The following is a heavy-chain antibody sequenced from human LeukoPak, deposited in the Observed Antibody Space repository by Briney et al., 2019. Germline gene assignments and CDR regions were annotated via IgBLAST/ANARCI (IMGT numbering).Heavy chain of an antibody. D-gene: IGHD3-22*01. CDR1: GGSISSGGYY. V-gene: IGHV4-61*08. J-gene: IGHJ4*02. CDR2: IYYSGST. CDR3: ARGREYYYDSSGSIAFDY. Sequence: SQTLSLTCTVSGGSISSGGYYWSWIRQHPGKGLEWIGYIYYSGSTNYNPSLKSRVTISVDTSKNQFSLKLSSVTAADTAVYYCARGREYYYDSSGSIAFDYWGQGTLVTVSS.